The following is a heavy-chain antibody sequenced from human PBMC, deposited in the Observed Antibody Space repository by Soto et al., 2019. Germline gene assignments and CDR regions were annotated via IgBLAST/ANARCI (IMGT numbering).Heavy chain of an antibody. CDR3: ARDTVLTGMFDL. J-gene: IGHJ5*02. D-gene: IGHD4-17*01. Sequence: SETLSLTCTVSGGSIGSYHWSWVRHPPGKGLEWIGSVYYTGTTNYNPSLGSRVTISIDAPENQISLKLTSVTAADTAFYYCARDTVLTGMFDLWGQGTLVTVSS. CDR2: VYYTGTT. CDR1: GGSIGSYH. V-gene: IGHV4-59*01.